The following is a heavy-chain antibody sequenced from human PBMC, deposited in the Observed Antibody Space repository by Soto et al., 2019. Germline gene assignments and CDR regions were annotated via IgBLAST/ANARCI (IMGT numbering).Heavy chain of an antibody. V-gene: IGHV1-18*04. Sequence: QVQLVQSGGEVRKPGASVKVSCKASGYTFGNYGISWVRQAPGQGLEWMGWINADTGNTKYAQNLQGRVTMTTDTSTSTVNMELRSLRSGDTSRYYCARLGASYGPISHWGQGTLVTVSS. J-gene: IGHJ4*02. CDR2: INADTGNT. CDR1: GYTFGNYG. D-gene: IGHD3-10*01. CDR3: ARLGASYGPISH.